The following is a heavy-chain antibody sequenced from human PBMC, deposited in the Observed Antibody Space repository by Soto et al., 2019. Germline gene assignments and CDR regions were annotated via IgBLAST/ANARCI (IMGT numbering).Heavy chain of an antibody. CDR1: GVSISSGNW. CDR3: ARLVYDTSLNYMYFDF. CDR2: IFHDGTA. Sequence: SETLAVTCAESGVSISSGNWWTWVRQTPQRGLEYIGEIFHDGTANYYPSFERRVAISVDTSKNQFSLKLTSVTAADTAIYFCARLVYDTSLNYMYFDFWGQGALVTVSS. D-gene: IGHD2-8*01. J-gene: IGHJ4*02. V-gene: IGHV4-4*02.